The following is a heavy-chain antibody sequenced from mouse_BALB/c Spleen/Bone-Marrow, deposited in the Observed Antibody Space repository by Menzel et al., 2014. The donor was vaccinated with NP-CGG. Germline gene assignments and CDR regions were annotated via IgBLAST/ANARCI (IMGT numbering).Heavy chain of an antibody. V-gene: IGHV14-3*02. CDR3: AAYYRYLAWFAY. J-gene: IGHJ3*01. CDR1: GFNIKDTY. CDR2: IDPANGNT. Sequence: DVKLVESGAELVKPGASVKLLCTASGFNIKDTYMHWVKQRPEQGLVWIGRIDPANGNTTYDPKFQGKATITADTSSNTAYLQLSSLTSEDTAVYYCAAYYRYLAWFAYWGQGTPGTASA. D-gene: IGHD2-14*01.